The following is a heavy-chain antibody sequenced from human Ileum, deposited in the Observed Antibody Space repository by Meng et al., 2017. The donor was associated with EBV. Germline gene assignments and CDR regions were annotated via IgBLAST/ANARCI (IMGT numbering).Heavy chain of an antibody. Sequence: QVHRSRSGHGLVKPSQTLSLTCAISGDSVSSNSAAWTWIRQSTSRGLEWLGRTYYRSKWYNDYAVSVKSRITINPDTSKNQFSLQLNSVTPEDTAVYYCARDLEGFDYWGQGTLVTVSS. J-gene: IGHJ4*02. CDR2: TYYRSKWYN. V-gene: IGHV6-1*01. CDR1: GDSVSSNSAA. CDR3: ARDLEGFDY.